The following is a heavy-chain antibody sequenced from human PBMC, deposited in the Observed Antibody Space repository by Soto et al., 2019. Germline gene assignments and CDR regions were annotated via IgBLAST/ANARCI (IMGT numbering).Heavy chain of an antibody. J-gene: IGHJ6*02. Sequence: SCAASGFTFSIYAMSCVLQSPLNWLDWVSAISGSGGSTYYADSVKGRFTISRDNSKNTLYLQMNSLRAEDTAVYYCAKEDWNYAPDTAPYYGMDVWGQGTTVTVSS. V-gene: IGHV3-23*01. CDR2: ISGSGGST. CDR1: GFTFSIYA. D-gene: IGHD1-7*01. CDR3: AKEDWNYAPDTAPYYGMDV.